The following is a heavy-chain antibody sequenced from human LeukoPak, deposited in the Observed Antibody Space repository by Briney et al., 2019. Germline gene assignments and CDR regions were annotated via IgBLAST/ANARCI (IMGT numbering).Heavy chain of an antibody. CDR3: ARVPRGYSYGSFDY. D-gene: IGHD5-18*01. CDR1: GASISSSSYY. Sequence: SETLSLTCTVSGASISSSSYYWGWIRQRPGKGLEFIASIYYSGSTYYNPSLKSRVTISLDTSKNQFSLKVTSVTAADTAMYYCARVPRGYSYGSFDYWGQGTLVTVSS. J-gene: IGHJ4*02. V-gene: IGHV4-39*07. CDR2: IYYSGST.